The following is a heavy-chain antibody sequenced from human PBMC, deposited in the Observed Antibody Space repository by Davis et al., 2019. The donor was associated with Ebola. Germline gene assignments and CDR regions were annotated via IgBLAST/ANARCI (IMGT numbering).Heavy chain of an antibody. V-gene: IGHV4-34*01. CDR2: INHSGST. Sequence: SETLSLTCAVYGGSFSGYYWSWIRQPPGKGLEWIGEINHSGSTNYNPSLKSRVTISVDTSKHQFSLKLSSVTAADTAVYYCARGFWGAARLVDYWGQGTLVTVSS. J-gene: IGHJ4*02. D-gene: IGHD6-6*01. CDR1: GGSFSGYY. CDR3: ARGFWGAARLVDY.